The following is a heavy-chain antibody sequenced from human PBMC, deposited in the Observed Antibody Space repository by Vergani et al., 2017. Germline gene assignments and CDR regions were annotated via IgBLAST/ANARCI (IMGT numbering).Heavy chain of an antibody. CDR3: ARGNYYCSGTYVDP. Sequence: ELQLVESGGGLVKPGGSLRLSCAASGSTVSGNYMTWVRQAPGKGLEWVSHIYSGDETYYADSVKGRVTISRDTSKNTLHLQLNNLRVEVTAVYYCARGNYYCSGTYVDPWGQGTLVTVSS. CDR1: GSTVSGNY. D-gene: IGHD3-10*01. J-gene: IGHJ5*02. V-gene: IGHV3-66*02. CDR2: IYSGDET.